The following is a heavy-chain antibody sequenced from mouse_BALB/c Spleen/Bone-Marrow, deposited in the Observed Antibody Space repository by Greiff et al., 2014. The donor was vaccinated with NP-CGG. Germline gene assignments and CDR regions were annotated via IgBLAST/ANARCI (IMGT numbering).Heavy chain of an antibody. CDR1: GFTFSSYG. J-gene: IGHJ2*01. V-gene: IGHV5-6-3*01. Sequence: VQLKDSGGGLVQPGGSLKLSCAASGFTFSSYGMSWVRQTPDKRLELVATINTNGGNTYYPDSVKGRFTISRDNAKNTLYLQMSSLKSEDTAVYYCARGLDYWGQGTTLTVSS. CDR3: ARGLDY. CDR2: INTNGGNT.